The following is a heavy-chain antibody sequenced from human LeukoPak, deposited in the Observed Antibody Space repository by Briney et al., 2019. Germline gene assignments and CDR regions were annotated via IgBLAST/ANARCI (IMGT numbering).Heavy chain of an antibody. CDR3: AKDVVPDSGWDLDY. J-gene: IGHJ4*02. Sequence: QPGGSLRLSCVPSGFTFSTYSMTWVRQAPGKGLGWVSSIYGNGERTFYADSVKGRFTVFRDNSKNTLYLEMLGLRPEDTAVYYCAKDVVPDSGWDLDYWGQGTLVTVSS. CDR1: GFTFSTYS. D-gene: IGHD6-19*01. V-gene: IGHV3-23*01. CDR2: IYGNGERT.